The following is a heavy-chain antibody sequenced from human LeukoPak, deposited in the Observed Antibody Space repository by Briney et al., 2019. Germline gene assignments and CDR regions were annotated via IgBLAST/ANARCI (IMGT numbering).Heavy chain of an antibody. CDR2: ISGSGGST. D-gene: IGHD2-2*02. CDR3: AGRPLVVPAAIVEAHGFDY. Sequence: PGGSLRLSCAASGFTFSDYYMSWIRQAPGKGLECVSAISGSGGSTYYADSVKGRFTISRDNSKNTLYLQMNSLRAEDTAVYYCAGRPLVVPAAIVEAHGFDYWGQGTLVTVSS. J-gene: IGHJ4*02. V-gene: IGHV3-23*01. CDR1: GFTFSDYY.